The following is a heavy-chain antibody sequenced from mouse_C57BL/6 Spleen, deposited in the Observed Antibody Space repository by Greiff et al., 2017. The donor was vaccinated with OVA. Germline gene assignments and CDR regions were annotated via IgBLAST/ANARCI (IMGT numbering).Heavy chain of an antibody. Sequence: EVQLQESGPELVKPGASVKIPCKASGYTFTDYNMDWVKQSHGKSLEWIGDINPNNGGTIYNQKFKGKATLTVDKSSSTAYMELRSLTSEDTAVYYCARGAPYYDYGGGYFDVWGTGTTVTVSS. D-gene: IGHD2-4*01. CDR2: INPNNGGT. CDR1: GYTFTDYN. CDR3: ARGAPYYDYGGGYFDV. J-gene: IGHJ1*03. V-gene: IGHV1-18*01.